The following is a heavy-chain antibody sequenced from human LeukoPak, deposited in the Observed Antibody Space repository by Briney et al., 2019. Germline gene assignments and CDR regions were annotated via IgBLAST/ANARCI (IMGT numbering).Heavy chain of an antibody. CDR3: ARSRKIRVVPAAMPYYYYYMDV. D-gene: IGHD2-2*01. CDR2: INHSGST. CDR1: GESFSDYY. J-gene: IGHJ6*03. V-gene: IGHV4-34*01. Sequence: SETLSLTCAVYGESFSDYYWSWIRQPPGKGLEWIGEINHSGSTNYNPSLKSRVTISVDTSKNQFSLKLSSVTAADTAVYYCARSRKIRVVPAAMPYYYYYMDVWGKGTTVTISS.